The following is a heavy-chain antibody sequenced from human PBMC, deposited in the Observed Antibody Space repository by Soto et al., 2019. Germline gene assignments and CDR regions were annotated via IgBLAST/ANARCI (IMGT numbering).Heavy chain of an antibody. J-gene: IGHJ6*02. CDR2: ISGSGGST. D-gene: IGHD3-10*01. CDR1: GLKFISYA. V-gene: IGHV3-23*01. Sequence: GGSMRLSSAASGLKFISYAVSWVRQEPGKGLEWVSAISGSGGSTYYADSVKGRFTISRDNSKNTLYLQMNSLRAEDTAVYYCAKLGGSGSYYYYGMDVWGQGTTVTVSS. CDR3: AKLGGSGSYYYYGMDV.